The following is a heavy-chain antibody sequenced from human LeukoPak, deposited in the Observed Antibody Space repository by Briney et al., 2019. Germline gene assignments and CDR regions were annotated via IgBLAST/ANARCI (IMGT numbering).Heavy chain of an antibody. CDR1: GFTFSSYG. J-gene: IGHJ5*02. V-gene: IGHV3-23*01. CDR2: ISGSGGST. D-gene: IGHD3-22*01. CDR3: ARDLGQYYDASDNWFDP. Sequence: GGTLRLSCAASGFTFSSYGMSWVRQAPGKGLEWVSAISGSGGSTYYADSVKGRFTISRDNSKNTLYLQMNSLRAEDTAVYYCARDLGQYYDASDNWFDPWGQGTLVTVSS.